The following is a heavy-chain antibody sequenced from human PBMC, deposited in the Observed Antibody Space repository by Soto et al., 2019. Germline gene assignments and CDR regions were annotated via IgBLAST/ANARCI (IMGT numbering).Heavy chain of an antibody. Sequence: SETLSLTCSVYGVSISNYYWGWIRQPPGKGLEWIGYISYNGSTDYSPSLKSQVTISVDTSKNQFSLKVRSVTAADTAIYFCARHYPIGNGWNYFDYWGGGTLVTVSS. CDR2: ISYNGST. CDR1: GVSISNYY. J-gene: IGHJ4*02. V-gene: IGHV4-59*08. CDR3: ARHYPIGNGWNYFDY. D-gene: IGHD1-1*01.